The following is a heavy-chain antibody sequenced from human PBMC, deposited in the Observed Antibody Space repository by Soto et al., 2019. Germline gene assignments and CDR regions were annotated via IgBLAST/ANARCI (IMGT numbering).Heavy chain of an antibody. V-gene: IGHV1-69*13. Sequence: SVKVSCKASGYTFTSYYMHWVRQAPGQGLEWMGGIIPIFGTANYAQKFQGRVTITADESTSTAYMELSSLRSEDTAVYYCARTNQPPLYYDILTGYRNYYGMDVWGQGTTVTVSS. CDR1: GYTFTSYY. CDR2: IIPIFGTA. CDR3: ARTNQPPLYYDILTGYRNYYGMDV. J-gene: IGHJ6*02. D-gene: IGHD3-9*01.